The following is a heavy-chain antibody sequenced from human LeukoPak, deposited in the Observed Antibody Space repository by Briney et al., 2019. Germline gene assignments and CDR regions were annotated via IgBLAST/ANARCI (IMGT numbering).Heavy chain of an antibody. J-gene: IGHJ4*02. Sequence: PGGSLRLSCAASGSTFSSYWMSWVRQAPGKGLEWVANIKRDGSEKYYVDSVKGRFTISRDNSKNTLYLQMNSLRAEDTAVYYWAMSWYGDYSGPGNLGTASS. CDR1: GSTFSSYW. CDR3: AMSWYGDY. CDR2: IKRDGSEK. D-gene: IGHD6-13*01. V-gene: IGHV3-7*01.